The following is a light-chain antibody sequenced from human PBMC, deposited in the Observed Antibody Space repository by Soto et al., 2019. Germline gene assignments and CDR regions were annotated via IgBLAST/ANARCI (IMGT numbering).Light chain of an antibody. J-gene: IGKJ4*01. V-gene: IGKV3-11*01. CDR3: QQRRNWTLT. CDR1: QSVSSY. Sequence: EIVLTQSPATLSLSPGERATLSCRASQSVSSYLAWYQQKPGQAPRLLIYDASNRATGIPARFSGSGSGTDLTLTISSLESEDFAVYYCQQRRNWTLTFGGGTKVEIK. CDR2: DAS.